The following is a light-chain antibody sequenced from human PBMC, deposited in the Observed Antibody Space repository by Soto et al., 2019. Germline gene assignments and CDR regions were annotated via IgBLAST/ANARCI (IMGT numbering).Light chain of an antibody. CDR1: SSDVGSYNY. CDR3: TSYTSISTYV. V-gene: IGLV2-14*03. Sequence: QSVLTQPASVSGSPGQSITISCTGTSSDVGSYNYVSWYQQHPGKAPRLVIYDVTNRPSGISDRFSGSKSGNTASLTISGLLAEDEADYYCTSYTSISTYVFGTGTKLTVL. CDR2: DVT. J-gene: IGLJ1*01.